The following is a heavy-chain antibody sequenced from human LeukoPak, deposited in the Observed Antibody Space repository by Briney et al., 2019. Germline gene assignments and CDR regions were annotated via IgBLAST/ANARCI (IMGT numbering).Heavy chain of an antibody. CDR1: GFPFNIYG. V-gene: IGHV3-30*03. J-gene: IGHJ4*02. Sequence: GGSLRLSCAASGFPFNIYGLHWVRQAPGKGLEWVALISFDGGVKYYADSVKGRFTISRDNSRNTLYLQMNSLRSEDSAVYYCLTEDTPTVFDYWGQGTLVTVSS. CDR3: LTEDTPTVFDY. D-gene: IGHD5-18*01. CDR2: ISFDGGVK.